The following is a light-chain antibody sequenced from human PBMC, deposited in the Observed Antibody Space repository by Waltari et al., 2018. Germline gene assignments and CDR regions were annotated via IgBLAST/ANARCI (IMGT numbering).Light chain of an antibody. CDR3: LQFSGPPYS. Sequence: DIQMTQSPSSLSASTGDTVTITCRASQDIDTYLNWYQHKPGKTPKRLIFTASTLESRVPSRFSGSGSGTDFTLTITSLQPEDFATYYCLQFSGPPYSFGQGTKVEIK. V-gene: IGKV1-17*01. J-gene: IGKJ2*03. CDR1: QDIDTY. CDR2: TAS.